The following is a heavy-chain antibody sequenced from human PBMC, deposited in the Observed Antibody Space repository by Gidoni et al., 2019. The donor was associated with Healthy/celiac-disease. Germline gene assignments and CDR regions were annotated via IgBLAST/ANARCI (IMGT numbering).Heavy chain of an antibody. CDR3: ARPAGPHYYYYGMDV. J-gene: IGHJ6*02. Sequence: EVQLVQSGAEVKKPGESLKISCKGSGYSFTSYWIGWVRQMPGKGLEWMGIIYPGDSDTRYSPSCQGQVTISADKSISTAYLQWSSLKASDTAMYYCARPAGPHYYYYGMDVWGQGTTVTVSS. CDR2: IYPGDSDT. CDR1: GYSFTSYW. V-gene: IGHV5-51*03.